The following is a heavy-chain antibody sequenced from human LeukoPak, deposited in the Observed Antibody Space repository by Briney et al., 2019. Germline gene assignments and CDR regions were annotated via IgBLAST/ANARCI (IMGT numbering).Heavy chain of an antibody. J-gene: IGHJ4*02. CDR3: ARAPDYGGNPYYFDY. CDR2: IYPGDSDT. D-gene: IGHD4-23*01. V-gene: IGHV5-51*01. Sequence: GESLKISCKGSGYSFTSYWIGWVRQMPGKGLEWMGIIYPGDSDTRYSPSFQGQVTISADKSISTAYLQWSSLKASDTATYYCARAPDYGGNPYYFDYWGQGTLVTISS. CDR1: GYSFTSYW.